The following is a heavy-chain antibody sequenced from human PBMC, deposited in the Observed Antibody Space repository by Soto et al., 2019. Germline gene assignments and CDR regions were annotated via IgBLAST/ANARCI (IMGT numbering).Heavy chain of an antibody. D-gene: IGHD5-12*01. Sequence: QITLKESGPTLVKPTQTLTLTCTFSGFSLSTRGVAVGWFRQPPGKALEWLALIYWDEDKWYSPSLKSRHTITDETSKTQAVLTMTNMDPLATATYCCAQRPRGYAYYFDYWGQGTLVTVSS. CDR3: AQRPRGYAYYFDY. J-gene: IGHJ4*02. V-gene: IGHV2-5*02. CDR1: GFSLSTRGVA. CDR2: IYWDEDK.